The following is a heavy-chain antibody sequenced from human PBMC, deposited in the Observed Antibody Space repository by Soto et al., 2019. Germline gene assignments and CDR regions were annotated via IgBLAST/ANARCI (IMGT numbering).Heavy chain of an antibody. D-gene: IGHD2-15*01. CDR3: GKVLVGATGHTDSDS. V-gene: IGHV4-39*01. CDR2: IDYNGVT. CDR1: GGSIYGSVYY. J-gene: IGHJ4*02. Sequence: SKTVSLTWTVSGGSIYGSVYYWGWVRQPPGRGLEWIGNIDYNGVTYSNPSLKSRVTISRDTSKNQFSLKLTSVTAADTALYYCGKVLVGATGHTDSDSWGPGTLVTVPA.